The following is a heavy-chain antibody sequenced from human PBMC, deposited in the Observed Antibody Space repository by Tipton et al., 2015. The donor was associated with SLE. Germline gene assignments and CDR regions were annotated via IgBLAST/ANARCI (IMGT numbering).Heavy chain of an antibody. D-gene: IGHD1-1*01. CDR1: GDSISSYNW. CDR3: TRRGSYNRNDLDV. V-gene: IGHV4-4*02. Sequence: TLSLTCTVSGDSISSYNWWTWVRQPPGKGLEWIGEIYHTGTSNYNPSLKSQFTMSVDTSKSQFSLTLDSVTAADTAVYYCTRRGSYNRNDLDVWGQGTTVTVSS. J-gene: IGHJ3*01. CDR2: IYHTGTS.